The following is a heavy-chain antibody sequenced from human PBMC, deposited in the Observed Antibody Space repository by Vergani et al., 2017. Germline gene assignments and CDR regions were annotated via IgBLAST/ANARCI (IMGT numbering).Heavy chain of an antibody. Sequence: EVQLVESGGGLIQSGGSLRLSCAASGFTVSSNYMSWVRQAPGKGLEWVSVIYSGGNTYYADSVKGRFTISRDNSKNTLYLQMNSLRAEDTAVYYCARDLRYSSSSCSDSWGQGTLVTVSS. CDR3: ARDLRYSSSSCSDS. CDR2: IYSGGNT. J-gene: IGHJ4*02. CDR1: GFTVSSNY. D-gene: IGHD6-6*01. V-gene: IGHV3-53*01.